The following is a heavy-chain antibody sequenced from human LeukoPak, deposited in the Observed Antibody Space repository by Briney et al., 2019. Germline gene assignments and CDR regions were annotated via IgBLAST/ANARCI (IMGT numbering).Heavy chain of an antibody. CDR3: ARDRDYYDSSGYQPPDY. V-gene: IGHV3-11*01. J-gene: IGHJ4*02. D-gene: IGHD3-22*01. CDR2: ISSSGSTI. CDR1: GFTLSDYY. Sequence: PGGSLRLSCAASGFTLSDYYMSWIRQALGKGLEWVSYISSSGSTIYYADSVKGRFTISRDNAKNSLYLQMNSLRAEDTAVYYCARDRDYYDSSGYQPPDYWGQGTLVTVSS.